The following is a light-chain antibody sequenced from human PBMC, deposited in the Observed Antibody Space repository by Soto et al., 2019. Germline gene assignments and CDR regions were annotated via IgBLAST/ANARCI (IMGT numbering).Light chain of an antibody. CDR1: QDISNY. CDR2: DAS. Sequence: DIQMTQSPSSLSASVGDRVTITCQASQDISNYLNWYQQKPGKAPKLLIYDASNLETGVPSRFXXSGSGTDFTFTISSLQPEDIATYYCQQYDNLPPVITFGQGTRLEIK. CDR3: QQYDNLPPVIT. J-gene: IGKJ5*01. V-gene: IGKV1-33*01.